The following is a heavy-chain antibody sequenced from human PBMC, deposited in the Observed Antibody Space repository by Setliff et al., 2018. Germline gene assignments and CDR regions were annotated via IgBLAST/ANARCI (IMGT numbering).Heavy chain of an antibody. CDR2: IIPFFGNT. J-gene: IGHJ6*02. CDR1: A. Sequence: GASVKVSCKASAFTWVRQAPGPGLEYMGGIIPFFGNTNYAQKFQGRVTITTDESTSTAYMELSSLRSEDTAVYYCARPLRYGDYYYYYGMDVWGQGTTVTVSS. V-gene: IGHV1-69*05. CDR3: ARPLRYGDYYYYYGMDV. D-gene: IGHD3-10*01.